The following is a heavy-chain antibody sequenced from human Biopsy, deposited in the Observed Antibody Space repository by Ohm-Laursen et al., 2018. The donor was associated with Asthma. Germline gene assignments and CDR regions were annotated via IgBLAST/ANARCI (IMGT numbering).Heavy chain of an antibody. CDR2: ISYDGNHK. Sequence: SLRLSCAAFGFIFRGSNMFWVRQAPGKGLEWVAVISYDGNHKFYEDSVKGRFTISRDNSKNTLYLQMNSLRTEDTAVYYCAKRRGYSGHDNDYWGQGTLVIVSS. CDR3: AKRRGYSGHDNDY. J-gene: IGHJ4*02. D-gene: IGHD5-12*01. CDR1: GFIFRGSN. V-gene: IGHV3-30*18.